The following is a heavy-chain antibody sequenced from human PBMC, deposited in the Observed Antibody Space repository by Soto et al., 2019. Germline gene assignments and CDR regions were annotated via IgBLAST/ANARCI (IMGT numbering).Heavy chain of an antibody. CDR3: ARRYGYSFDY. Sequence: PGGSLRLSCAASGFTFSSYDMHWVRQATGKGLEWVSSIGTLGDTYYPGSVKGRFSISRENAKNSLYLQMSSLRAGDTAVYYCARRYGYSFDYWGQGTLVTVSS. J-gene: IGHJ4*02. CDR2: IGTLGDT. CDR1: GFTFSSYD. D-gene: IGHD1-1*01. V-gene: IGHV3-13*04.